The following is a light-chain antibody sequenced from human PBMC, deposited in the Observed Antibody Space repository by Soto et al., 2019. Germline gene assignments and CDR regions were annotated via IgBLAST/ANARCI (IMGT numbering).Light chain of an antibody. J-gene: IGKJ1*01. Sequence: EIVLTQSPGTLSLFPGERATLSCRATQSVNSDYLAWYQQKPGQAPRLLIYIASRRATGIPDRFSGSGSGTDVTLTINRLEAEDFAVYYCQQYGTSPWTFGQGTKVEIK. V-gene: IGKV3-20*01. CDR3: QQYGTSPWT. CDR1: QSVNSDY. CDR2: IAS.